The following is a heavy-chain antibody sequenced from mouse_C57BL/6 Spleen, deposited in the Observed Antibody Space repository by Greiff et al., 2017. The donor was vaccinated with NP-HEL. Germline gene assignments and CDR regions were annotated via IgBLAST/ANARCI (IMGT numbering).Heavy chain of an antibody. CDR2: IYPGDGDT. J-gene: IGHJ3*01. D-gene: IGHD2-4*01. Sequence: QVQLQQSGAELVKPGASVKISCKASGYAFSSYWMNWVKQRPGKGLEWIGQIYPGDGDTNYNGKFKGKATLTADKSSSTAYMQLSSLTSEDSAVYFCARRSYYDYDEFAYWGQGTLVTVSA. V-gene: IGHV1-80*01. CDR1: GYAFSSYW. CDR3: ARRSYYDYDEFAY.